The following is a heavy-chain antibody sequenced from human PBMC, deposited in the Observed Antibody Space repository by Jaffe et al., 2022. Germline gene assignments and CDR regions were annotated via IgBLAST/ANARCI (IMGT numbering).Heavy chain of an antibody. CDR2: IIPIFGTA. J-gene: IGHJ3*02. CDR3: ARDDCSGGSCYLAAFDI. Sequence: QVQLVQSGAEVKKPGSSVKVSCKASGGTFSSYAISWVRQAPGQGLEWMGGIIPIFGTANYAQKFQGRVTITADESTSTAYMELSSLRSEDTAVYYCARDDCSGGSCYLAAFDIWGQGTMVTVSS. CDR1: GGTFSSYA. D-gene: IGHD2-15*01. V-gene: IGHV1-69*01.